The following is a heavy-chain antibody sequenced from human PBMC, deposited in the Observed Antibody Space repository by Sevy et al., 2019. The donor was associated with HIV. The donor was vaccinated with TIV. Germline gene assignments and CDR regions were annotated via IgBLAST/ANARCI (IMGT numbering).Heavy chain of an antibody. CDR1: GGSISSYY. CDR2: IYTSGST. D-gene: IGHD3-22*01. J-gene: IGHJ4*02. Sequence: SETLSLTCTVSGGSISSYYWSWIRQPAGKGLEWIGRIYTSGSTNYNPSLKSRVTMSVDTSKNQFSLKLSSVTAADTAVYYCARDDSSGYYSAGEFDYWGQGTLVTVSS. V-gene: IGHV4-4*07. CDR3: ARDDSSGYYSAGEFDY.